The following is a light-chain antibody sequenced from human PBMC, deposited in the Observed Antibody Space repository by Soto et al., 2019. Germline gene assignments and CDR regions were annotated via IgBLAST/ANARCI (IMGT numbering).Light chain of an antibody. J-gene: IGKJ4*01. V-gene: IGKV3-20*01. CDR1: QSVSSSY. Sequence: EIVLTQSPGTLSLSPGERATLSCRASQSVSSSYLAWYQQKPGQAPRLLIYGASSRATGIPDRFSGIGSGTDFTLTISRLEPEDFAVYYCQQYGSSPALTFCGGTKVDIK. CDR3: QQYGSSPALT. CDR2: GAS.